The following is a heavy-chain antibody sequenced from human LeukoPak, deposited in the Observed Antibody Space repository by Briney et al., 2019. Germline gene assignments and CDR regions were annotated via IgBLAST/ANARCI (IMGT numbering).Heavy chain of an antibody. CDR3: ARVTGYIVEDYFDH. V-gene: IGHV4-59*01. CDR1: GGSISSYY. J-gene: IGHJ4*02. CDR2: IYYSGST. Sequence: SETLSLTCSVSGGSISSYYWSWIRQPPGKGLEWIGYIYYSGSTNYNPSLKSRVTISVDTSKNQFSLRLSSVTAADTAVYYCARVTGYIVEDYFDHWGQGTLVTVSS. D-gene: IGHD3-22*01.